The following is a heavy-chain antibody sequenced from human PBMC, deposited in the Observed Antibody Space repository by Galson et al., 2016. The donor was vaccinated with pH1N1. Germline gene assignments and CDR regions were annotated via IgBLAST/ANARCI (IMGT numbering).Heavy chain of an antibody. Sequence: PALVKPTQTLTLTCTFSGFSLNSSGMCVSWIRQPPGKALEWLARINWDDNKYYSTSLKTRLTISKDTSKNQVVLTVTNMDPVDTATYYCARINHGDYSNYFDYWGQGTLVTVSS. CDR1: GFSLNSSGMC. D-gene: IGHD4-17*01. J-gene: IGHJ4*02. V-gene: IGHV2-70*11. CDR3: ARINHGDYSNYFDY. CDR2: INWDDNK.